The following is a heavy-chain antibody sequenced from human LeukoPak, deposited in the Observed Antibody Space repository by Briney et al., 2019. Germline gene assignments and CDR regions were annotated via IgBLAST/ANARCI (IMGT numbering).Heavy chain of an antibody. V-gene: IGHV3-20*04. Sequence: GGSLRLSCAASGFTFDDYDLNWVRQAPGKGLEWVSGISWNGRNTAYAESLKGRFTISRDNAKNSLYLQMDSLRAEDTAVYYCARCSGWAFKNWGQGTLVTVSS. CDR1: GFTFDDYD. CDR3: ARCSGWAFKN. J-gene: IGHJ4*02. D-gene: IGHD6-19*01. CDR2: ISWNGRNT.